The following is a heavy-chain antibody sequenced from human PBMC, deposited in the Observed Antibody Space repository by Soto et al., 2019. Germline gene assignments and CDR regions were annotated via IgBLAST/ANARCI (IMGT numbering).Heavy chain of an antibody. Sequence: GGSLRLSCAASGFTFTGHWMHWVRQVPGKGLVWVSAISGSGGSTYYADSVKGRFTISRDNSKNTLYLQMNSLRAEDTAVYYCAKSGYFDWLLYYFDYWGQGTLVTVSS. D-gene: IGHD3-9*01. CDR3: AKSGYFDWLLYYFDY. CDR1: GFTFTGHW. CDR2: ISGSGGST. J-gene: IGHJ4*02. V-gene: IGHV3-23*01.